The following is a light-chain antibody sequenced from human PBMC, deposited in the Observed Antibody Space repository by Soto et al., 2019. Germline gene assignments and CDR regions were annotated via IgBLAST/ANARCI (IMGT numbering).Light chain of an antibody. CDR3: QQYNSYWYT. Sequence: DIQMTQSPSTLSASVGDRVIITCRASQSISTWLAWYQQKPGKAPNLLIYDASTLQSGVPLRFSGSGSGTEFTLTISSLQTDDFATYYCQQYNSYWYTFGQGTRLEIK. J-gene: IGKJ2*01. CDR1: QSISTW. V-gene: IGKV1-5*01. CDR2: DAS.